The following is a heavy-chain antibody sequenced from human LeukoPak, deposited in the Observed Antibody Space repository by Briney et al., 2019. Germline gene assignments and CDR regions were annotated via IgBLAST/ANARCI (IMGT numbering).Heavy chain of an antibody. D-gene: IGHD6-19*01. CDR1: GYTFTSYG. CDR3: ARASSGWYLDDY. J-gene: IGHJ4*02. Sequence: ASVKVSCKASGYTFTSYGISWVRQAPGQGLEWMGWISAYNGNTNYAQKLQGRVTMTTDTSTSTAYMKLRSLRSDDTAVYYCARASSGWYLDDYWGQGTLVTVSS. V-gene: IGHV1-18*04. CDR2: ISAYNGNT.